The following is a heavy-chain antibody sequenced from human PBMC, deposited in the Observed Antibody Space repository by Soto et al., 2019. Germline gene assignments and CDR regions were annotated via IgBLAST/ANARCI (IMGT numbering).Heavy chain of an antibody. J-gene: IGHJ4*02. CDR2: IKQDGSDK. CDR3: ARGSNYYDSSGLFYFDF. CDR1: EFTFSAYW. V-gene: IGHV3-7*05. Sequence: PGGSLRLSCAASEFTFSAYWMTLVRQAPGKGLEWVANIKQDGSDKYYVDSVKGRFTISRDNAKNTLYLQMNSLRAEDTAVYYCARGSNYYDSSGLFYFDFWGQGALVTVSS. D-gene: IGHD3-22*01.